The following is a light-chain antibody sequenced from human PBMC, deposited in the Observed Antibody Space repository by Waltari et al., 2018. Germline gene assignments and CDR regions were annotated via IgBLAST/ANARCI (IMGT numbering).Light chain of an antibody. V-gene: IGLV2-14*01. CDR3: SSYTTSSAPGV. CDR2: EVS. J-gene: IGLJ1*01. Sequence: QSALTQPASVSGSPGQSLTISCSGTDSAVGAYAFVSCYQQHPGKAPHLIIYEVSNRPSGISNRFSASKSGNTASLTISGLQAEDEADYYCSSYTTSSAPGVFGTGTRVTVL. CDR1: DSAVGAYAF.